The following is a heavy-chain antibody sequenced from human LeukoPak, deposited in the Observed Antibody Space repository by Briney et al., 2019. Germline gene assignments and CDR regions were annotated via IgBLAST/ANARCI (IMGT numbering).Heavy chain of an antibody. V-gene: IGHV1-18*01. CDR2: ISAYNGNT. CDR3: ARDHRGGVSSGWRNWFDP. CDR1: GYTVTSYG. D-gene: IGHD6-19*01. J-gene: IGHJ5*02. Sequence: GASVKVSCKASGYTVTSYGISWVRQAPGQGLEWMGWISAYNGNTNYAQKLQGRVTMTTDTSTSTAYMELRSLRSDDTAVYYCARDHRGGVSSGWRNWFDPWGQGTLVTVSS.